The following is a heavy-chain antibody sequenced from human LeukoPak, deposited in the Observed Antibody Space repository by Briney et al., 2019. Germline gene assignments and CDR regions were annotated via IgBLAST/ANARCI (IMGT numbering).Heavy chain of an antibody. CDR2: INRISNII. Sequence: GGSLRLSCVASGFTFSSYGMHWVRQAPGKGLEWVSYINRISNIIDYADSVKGRFTISTDNAKNSLYLQMNSLRDEDTAVYYCARDRDYAFDYWGQGTLDTVSS. CDR1: GFTFSSYG. CDR3: ARDRDYAFDY. D-gene: IGHD4-17*01. J-gene: IGHJ4*02. V-gene: IGHV3-48*02.